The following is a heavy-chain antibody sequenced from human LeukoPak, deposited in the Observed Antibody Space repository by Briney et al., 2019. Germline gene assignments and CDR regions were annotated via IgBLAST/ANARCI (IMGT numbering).Heavy chain of an antibody. CDR3: ARVGSSWPHYYFDP. CDR1: GGSISSYY. Sequence: PSETLSLTCTVSGGSISSYYWSWIRQPPGKGLEWIGYTYYSGSTNYNPSLKSRVTISVDTSKSQFSLKLSSVTAADTAVYYCARVGSSWPHYYFDPWGRGTLVTVSS. J-gene: IGHJ4*02. D-gene: IGHD6-13*01. V-gene: IGHV4-59*01. CDR2: TYYSGST.